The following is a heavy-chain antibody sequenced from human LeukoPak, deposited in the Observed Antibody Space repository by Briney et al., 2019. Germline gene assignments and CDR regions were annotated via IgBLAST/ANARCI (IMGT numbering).Heavy chain of an antibody. CDR3: ARWDDSAWGFGN. Sequence: SETLSLTCTVSGGSITSYYWNWIRQPPGKGLEWVGYISHSGTTSYNSSLKSRVTISVDTSKNQLSLKLTSVTAADTAVYYCARWDDSAWGFGNWGPGTLVTVSS. D-gene: IGHD6-19*01. J-gene: IGHJ4*02. CDR1: GGSITSYY. CDR2: ISHSGTT. V-gene: IGHV4-59*08.